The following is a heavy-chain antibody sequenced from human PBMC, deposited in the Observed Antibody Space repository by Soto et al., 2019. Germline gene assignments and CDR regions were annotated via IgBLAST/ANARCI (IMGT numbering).Heavy chain of an antibody. J-gene: IGHJ4*02. Sequence: PSETLSLTCAVYGGSFSGYYWSWIRQPPGKGLEWIGEINHSGSTNYNPSLKSRVTISVDTSKNQFSLKLSSVTAADTAVYYCARGKGKWLRLKHFDYWGQGTLVTVSS. D-gene: IGHD5-12*01. CDR2: INHSGST. CDR1: GGSFSGYY. V-gene: IGHV4-34*01. CDR3: ARGKGKWLRLKHFDY.